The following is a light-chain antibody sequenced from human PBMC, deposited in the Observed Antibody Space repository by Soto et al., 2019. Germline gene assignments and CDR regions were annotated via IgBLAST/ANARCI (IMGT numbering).Light chain of an antibody. CDR2: DAS. CDR1: QNINNW. Sequence: DIQMTQSPSTLSASVGDRVTITCRASQNINNWVAWYQQKPGKAPKFLIYDASTLASGVPSRFSGSGFGTEISLTLRSLQPDDSGSLYRQHLRTFGQGTKVEIK. J-gene: IGKJ1*01. V-gene: IGKV1-5*01. CDR3: QHLRT.